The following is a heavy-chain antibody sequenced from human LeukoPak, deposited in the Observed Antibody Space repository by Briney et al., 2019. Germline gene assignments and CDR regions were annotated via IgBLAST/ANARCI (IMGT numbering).Heavy chain of an antibody. J-gene: IGHJ4*02. Sequence: GGSLRLSCAASGFTFSSYAMSWVRQAPGKGPEWVSAISGSGGSTYYADSVKGRFTISRDNSKNTLYLQMNSLRAEDTAVYYCAKVPTVTTVYYFDYWGQGTLVTVSS. CDR3: AKVPTVTTVYYFDY. CDR1: GFTFSSYA. V-gene: IGHV3-23*01. CDR2: ISGSGGST. D-gene: IGHD4-17*01.